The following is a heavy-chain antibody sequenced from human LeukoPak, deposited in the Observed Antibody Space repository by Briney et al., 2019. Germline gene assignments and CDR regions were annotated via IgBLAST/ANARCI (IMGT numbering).Heavy chain of an antibody. CDR3: ARESDDNDYSVVVPAATYGMDV. Sequence: GASVKVSCKASGYTFTSYGIRWVRQAPGQGLEWMGWISVYNGNTNYAQKLQGRVTITTDTSTSTAYMELRSLRSDVTAVYDSARESDDNDYSVVVPAATYGMDVWGQGTTVTVSS. D-gene: IGHD2-2*01. CDR1: GYTFTSYG. V-gene: IGHV1-18*01. J-gene: IGHJ6*02. CDR2: ISVYNGNT.